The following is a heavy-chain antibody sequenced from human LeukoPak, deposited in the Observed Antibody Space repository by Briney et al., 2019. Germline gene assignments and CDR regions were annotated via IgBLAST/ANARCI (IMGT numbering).Heavy chain of an antibody. D-gene: IGHD6-13*01. CDR3: ATGIAAAGTLPPFDY. Sequence: SETLSLTCAVYGGSFSGYYWSWIRQPPGKGLEWIVEINHSGSTNYNPSLKSRVTISVDTSKNQFSLKLSSVTAADTAVYYCATGIAAAGTLPPFDYWGQGTLVTVSS. V-gene: IGHV4-34*01. CDR2: INHSGST. CDR1: GGSFSGYY. J-gene: IGHJ4*02.